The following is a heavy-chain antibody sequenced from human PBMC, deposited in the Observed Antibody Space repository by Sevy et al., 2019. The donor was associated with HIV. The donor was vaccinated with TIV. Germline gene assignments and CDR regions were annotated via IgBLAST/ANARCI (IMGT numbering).Heavy chain of an antibody. D-gene: IGHD5-18*01. Sequence: GGSLRLSCAASGFTVSSNYITWVRQAPGKGLEGVSVIYSDGTTYHADSVKDRFTISRDNSKNTLFLEMNSLRAEDTAFYYCARGKSGYGYGLNSWGQGTLVTVSS. CDR1: GFTVSSNY. CDR3: ARGKSGYGYGLNS. J-gene: IGHJ4*02. V-gene: IGHV3-66*01. CDR2: IYSDGTT.